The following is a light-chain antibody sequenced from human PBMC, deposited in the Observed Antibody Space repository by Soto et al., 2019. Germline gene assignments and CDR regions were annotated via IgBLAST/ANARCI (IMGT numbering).Light chain of an antibody. V-gene: IGKV1-9*01. Sequence: DIQLTQSPSFLSASVGDRVIITCRASQDIAGYLAWYRQKPGKAPNLLIYAASTLESGVPSRFSGSGSGTEFPLTISSLQPEDFATYYCQQIDNYPWTFGQGTKVEIK. J-gene: IGKJ1*01. CDR1: QDIAGY. CDR2: AAS. CDR3: QQIDNYPWT.